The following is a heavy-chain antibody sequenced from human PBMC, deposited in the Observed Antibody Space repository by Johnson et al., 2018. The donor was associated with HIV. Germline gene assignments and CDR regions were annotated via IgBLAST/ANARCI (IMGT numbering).Heavy chain of an antibody. CDR1: GFTFSSYA. CDR2: ISYDGSNK. Sequence: QVQLVESGGGVVQPGRSLRLSCAASGFTFSSYAMHWVRQAPGKGLEWVAVISYDGSNKYYADSVKGRFTISRDNSKNTLYLQMNSLRAEDTAVYYCAKDGYYDFGSGYHGADAFDIWGQGTMVTVSS. J-gene: IGHJ3*02. CDR3: AKDGYYDFGSGYHGADAFDI. D-gene: IGHD3-3*01. V-gene: IGHV3-30-3*01.